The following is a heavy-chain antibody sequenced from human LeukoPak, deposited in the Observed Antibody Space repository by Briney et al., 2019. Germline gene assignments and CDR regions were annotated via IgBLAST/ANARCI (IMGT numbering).Heavy chain of an antibody. V-gene: IGHV3-11*01. D-gene: IGHD1-26*01. Sequence: PGGSLRLSCAASGFTFSDYYMSWIRQAPGKGLEWVSHISSSASTIYYADSVKGRFTIYRDNAKNSLYLQMNSLRAEDTAVYYCARDGRGLHVFDMWGQGTMVSVSS. CDR2: ISSSASTI. CDR3: ARDGRGLHVFDM. J-gene: IGHJ3*02. CDR1: GFTFSDYY.